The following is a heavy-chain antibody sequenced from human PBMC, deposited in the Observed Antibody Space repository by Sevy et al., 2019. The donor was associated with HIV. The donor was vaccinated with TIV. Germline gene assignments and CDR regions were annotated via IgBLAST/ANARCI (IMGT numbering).Heavy chain of an antibody. D-gene: IGHD6-19*01. Sequence: SVKVSCKASGFTFTSSAVQWVRQASGQRLEWIGWIVVGSGNTNYAQKFQERVTITRDMSTSTAYMELSSLRSEDTAVYYCAADLGQQCCLDHYYYYGMDVWGQGTTVTVSS. CDR1: GFTFTSSA. J-gene: IGHJ6*02. V-gene: IGHV1-58*01. CDR2: IVVGSGNT. CDR3: AADLGQQCCLDHYYYYGMDV.